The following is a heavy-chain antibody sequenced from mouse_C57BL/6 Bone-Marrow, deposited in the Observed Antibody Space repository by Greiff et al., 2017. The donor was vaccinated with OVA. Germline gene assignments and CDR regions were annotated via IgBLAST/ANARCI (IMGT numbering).Heavy chain of an antibody. CDR3: ARHEEQSKDGAGFAY. D-gene: IGHD1-1*02. CDR1: GYTFTEYT. CDR2: FYPGSGSI. V-gene: IGHV1-62-2*01. Sequence: QVHMKQSGAELVKPGASVKLSCKASGYTFTEYTIHWVKQRSGQGLEWIGWFYPGSGSIKYNEKFKDKATLTADKSSSTVSMELSRLTSEDSAVYFGARHEEQSKDGAGFAYWGQGTLVTVSA. J-gene: IGHJ3*01.